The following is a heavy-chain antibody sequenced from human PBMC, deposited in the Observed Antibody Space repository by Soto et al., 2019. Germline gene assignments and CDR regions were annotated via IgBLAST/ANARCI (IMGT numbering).Heavy chain of an antibody. Sequence: QVQLVQSGAEVKKPGSSVKVSCKASGGTFSSYAISWVRQAPGQGLEWMGGIIPISGTANYAQKFQGTVTITADESTSTACMELSSLRSEDTAVYYCARSQGSSTSLEIYYYYYYGMDVWGQGTTVTVSS. V-gene: IGHV1-69*01. J-gene: IGHJ6*02. CDR1: GGTFSSYA. D-gene: IGHD2-2*01. CDR2: IIPISGTA. CDR3: ARSQGSSTSLEIYYYYYYGMDV.